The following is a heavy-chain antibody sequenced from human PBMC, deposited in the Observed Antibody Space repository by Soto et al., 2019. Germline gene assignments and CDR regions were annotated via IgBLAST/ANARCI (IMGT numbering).Heavy chain of an antibody. CDR2: IYPGDSDT. D-gene: IGHD4-17*01. Sequence: GESLKISCKGSGYRFTSYWIGWVRQMPGKGLEWMGIIYPGDSDTRYSPSFQGQVTISADKSISTAYLQWSSLKASDTAMYYCARHHYGDYGYYYGMDVWGQGTTVTVSS. V-gene: IGHV5-51*01. J-gene: IGHJ6*02. CDR1: GYRFTSYW. CDR3: ARHHYGDYGYYYGMDV.